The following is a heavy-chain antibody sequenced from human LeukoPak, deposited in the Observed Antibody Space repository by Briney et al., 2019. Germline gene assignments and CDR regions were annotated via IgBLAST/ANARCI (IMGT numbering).Heavy chain of an antibody. J-gene: IGHJ4*02. CDR1: GDSIDSYY. Sequence: PSETLSLTCTVSGDSIDSYYWSWIRQPPGKGLEMIGYIYYRGTTSYNPFLKSRVTISVDTSKNQFSLKLNSVTAADTAVYYCARLPRYGGYDHFDHWGQGILVIVSS. CDR2: IYYRGTT. CDR3: ARLPRYGGYDHFDH. V-gene: IGHV4-59*12. D-gene: IGHD5-12*01.